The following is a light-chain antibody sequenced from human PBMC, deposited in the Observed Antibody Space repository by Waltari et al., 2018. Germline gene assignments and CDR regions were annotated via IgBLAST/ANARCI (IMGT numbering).Light chain of an antibody. CDR1: SNDVGGYNS. V-gene: IGLV2-14*01. J-gene: IGLJ2*01. CDR3: SSQSSNDVVL. CDR2: DVS. Sequence: QSALTQPASVSGSPGQSVTIFCAGTSNDVGGYNSVSWYQEHPGQAPRVIIYDVSDRPSWVSDRFSGSKSRNTASLTISGLQAEDEADYYCSSQSSNDVVLFGGGTKLTVL.